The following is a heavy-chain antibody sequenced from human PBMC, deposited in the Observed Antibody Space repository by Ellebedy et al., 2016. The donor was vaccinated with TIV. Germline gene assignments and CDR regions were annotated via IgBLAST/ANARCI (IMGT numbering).Heavy chain of an antibody. CDR3: ARLGVIEAAGASDS. CDR1: GFTFSGYY. J-gene: IGHJ4*02. V-gene: IGHV3-11*01. Sequence: GESLKISCAASGFTFSGYYMSWFRQAPGKGPEWVSYISYSGDVMYYADSVKGRFTTSRDNAGNSVYLQMNSLRAEDTAVYYCARLGVIEAAGASDSWGQGTLVIVSS. D-gene: IGHD6-13*01. CDR2: ISYSGDVM.